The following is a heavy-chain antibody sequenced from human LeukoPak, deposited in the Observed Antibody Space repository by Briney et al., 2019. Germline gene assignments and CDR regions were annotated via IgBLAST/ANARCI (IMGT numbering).Heavy chain of an antibody. Sequence: PGGSLRLSCAASGFIFSTVWMSWVRQAPGKGLVWVSRIKSDGSRTDYADSVKGRFTISRDNAKNTLYLQMNSLRAEDTAVYYCARELPFDYWGQGTLVTVSS. J-gene: IGHJ4*02. D-gene: IGHD2-15*01. CDR3: ARELPFDY. CDR2: IKSDGSRT. CDR1: GFIFSTVW. V-gene: IGHV3-74*01.